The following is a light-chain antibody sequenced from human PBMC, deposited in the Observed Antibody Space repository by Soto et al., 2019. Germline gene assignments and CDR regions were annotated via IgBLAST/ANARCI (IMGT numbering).Light chain of an antibody. Sequence: QAWPAQPGPMSGAPGPWGPNPWTGGRSKIGASYDVHWYQQLPGTAPKLRTYGNSNRPSGVPDRFSGSKSGTSASLAITGLQAEDEADYYCQSYNSSLSGYVFGTGTKVTVL. CDR3: QSYNSSLSGYV. J-gene: IGLJ1*01. V-gene: IGLV1-40*01. CDR1: RSKIGASYD. CDR2: GNS.